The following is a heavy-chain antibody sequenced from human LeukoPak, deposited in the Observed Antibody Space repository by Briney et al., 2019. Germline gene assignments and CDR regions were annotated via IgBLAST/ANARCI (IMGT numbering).Heavy chain of an antibody. D-gene: IGHD6-6*01. CDR3: ARGVHPPSSSLDY. CDR2: INPSGGST. J-gene: IGHJ4*02. V-gene: IGHV1-46*01. Sequence: ASLKGSCKASGYTFTSYYIHWVGPAPGQRVWWVGIINPSGGSTSYAQKFQGRVTMTRDTSTSTVYMELSSLRSEDTAVYYCARGVHPPSSSLDYWGQGTLVTVSS. CDR1: GYTFTSYY.